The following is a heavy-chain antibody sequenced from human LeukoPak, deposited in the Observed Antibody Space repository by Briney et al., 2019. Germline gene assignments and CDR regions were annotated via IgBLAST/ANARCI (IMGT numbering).Heavy chain of an antibody. CDR2: IYYTGST. CDR3: ARRGGSGRSFDY. Sequence: PSETLPLTCTVSGGSVSSGTYYWSWIRQPPGKGLEWIGYIYYTGSTNYSPSLKSRLTISVDTSKNQFSLKLSSVTAADTAVYYCARRGGSGRSFDYWGQGTLVTVSS. V-gene: IGHV4-61*01. CDR1: GGSVSSGTYY. J-gene: IGHJ4*02. D-gene: IGHD3-10*01.